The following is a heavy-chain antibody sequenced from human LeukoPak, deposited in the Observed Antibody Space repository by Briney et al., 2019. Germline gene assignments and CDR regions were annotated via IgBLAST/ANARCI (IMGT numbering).Heavy chain of an antibody. J-gene: IGHJ5*02. Sequence: SETLSLTCTVSGYSISSGYYWGWIRQPPGKGLEWIGSIYYSGSTYYNPSLKSRVTISVDTSKNQFSLKLSSVTAADTAVYYCARVGPLMVRGVWFDPWGQGTLVTVSS. D-gene: IGHD3-10*01. CDR3: ARVGPLMVRGVWFDP. CDR1: GYSISSGYY. V-gene: IGHV4-38-2*02. CDR2: IYYSGST.